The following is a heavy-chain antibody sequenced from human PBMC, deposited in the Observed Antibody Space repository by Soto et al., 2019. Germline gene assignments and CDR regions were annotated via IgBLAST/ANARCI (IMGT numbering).Heavy chain of an antibody. Sequence: WTWIRQHPGKGLEWIGYTYYSGYTNYNPSLKSRVTISVDASKNQFSVKLSSVTAADTAVYYCAGVLSTAAVDYWGQGTLVTVSS. CDR3: AGVLSTAAVDY. V-gene: IGHV4-31*02. J-gene: IGHJ4*02. CDR2: TYYSGYT. D-gene: IGHD6-13*01.